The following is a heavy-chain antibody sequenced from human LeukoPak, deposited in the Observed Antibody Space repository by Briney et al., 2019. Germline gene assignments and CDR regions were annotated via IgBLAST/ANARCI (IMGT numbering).Heavy chain of an antibody. CDR2: ISGSGGST. D-gene: IGHD5-12*01. Sequence: GGSLTLSCAASGFTSSSYAMSWVRQAPGKGLEWVSAISGSGGSTYYADSVKGRFTISRDNSTNTLYLQMNSLRAEDTAVYYCAKDLGHSGYDFWAYYYYYGMDVWGQGTTVTVAS. J-gene: IGHJ6*02. CDR1: GFTSSSYA. V-gene: IGHV3-23*01. CDR3: AKDLGHSGYDFWAYYYYYGMDV.